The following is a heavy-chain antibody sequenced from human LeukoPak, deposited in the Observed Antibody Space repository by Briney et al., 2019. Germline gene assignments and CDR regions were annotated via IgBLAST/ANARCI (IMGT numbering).Heavy chain of an antibody. D-gene: IGHD3-3*01. CDR3: AREPHDFWSGYYYYYYGMDV. Sequence: SETLSLTCTVSGGSISSSSYYWGWIRQPPGKGLEWIGSIYYSGSTYYNPSLKSRVTISVDTSKNQFSLKLSSVTAADTAVYYCAREPHDFWSGYYYYYYGMDVWGRGTTVTVSS. CDR2: IYYSGST. J-gene: IGHJ6*02. V-gene: IGHV4-39*01. CDR1: GGSISSSSYY.